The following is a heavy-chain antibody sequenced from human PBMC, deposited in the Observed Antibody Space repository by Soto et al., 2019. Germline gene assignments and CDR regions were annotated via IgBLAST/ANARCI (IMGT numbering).Heavy chain of an antibody. Sequence: SETLSLTCAVSGGSISTSNWWSWVRQPPGKGLEWIGEIYHSGSTNYNPSLKSRVTISVDKSKNSLFLQMNNLTVEDTAVYYCAKENWANPDSWGQGTLVTVSS. J-gene: IGHJ4*02. CDR2: IYHSGST. CDR3: AKENWANPDS. V-gene: IGHV4-4*02. CDR1: GGSISTSNW. D-gene: IGHD7-27*01.